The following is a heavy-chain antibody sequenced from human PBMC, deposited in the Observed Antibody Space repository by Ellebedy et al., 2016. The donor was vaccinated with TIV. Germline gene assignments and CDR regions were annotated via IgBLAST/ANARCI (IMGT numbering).Heavy chain of an antibody. Sequence: MPSETLSLTCAVYGDSFSGYYWSWIRQPPGKGLEWIGEVIHTGSTNYNPSLKSRVTISVDTSKNQFSLNLSSVTAADTAVYYCARVRRESLWFAESKYFFDYWGQGTLVTVSS. CDR2: VIHTGST. J-gene: IGHJ4*02. CDR1: GDSFSGYY. D-gene: IGHD3-10*01. V-gene: IGHV4-34*12. CDR3: ARVRRESLWFAESKYFFDY.